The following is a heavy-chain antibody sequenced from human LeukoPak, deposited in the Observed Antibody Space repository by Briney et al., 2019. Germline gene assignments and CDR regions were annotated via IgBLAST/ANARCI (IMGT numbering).Heavy chain of an antibody. Sequence: GASVKVSCKASGYIFTTYGISWVRQAPGQGLEWMGWISGYNDDTNYAQKLQGRVTMTTDTSTSTAYMELRSLTSDDTAVYYCARDHGFSGGSYCDTFDIWGRGTMVTVSS. J-gene: IGHJ3*02. CDR1: GYIFTTYG. CDR2: ISGYNDDT. V-gene: IGHV1-18*01. D-gene: IGHD1-26*01. CDR3: ARDHGFSGGSYCDTFDI.